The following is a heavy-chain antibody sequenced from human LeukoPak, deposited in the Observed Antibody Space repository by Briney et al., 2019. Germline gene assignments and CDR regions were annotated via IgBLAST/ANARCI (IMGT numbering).Heavy chain of an antibody. J-gene: IGHJ5*02. Sequence: SETLSLTCSVSGASITSSYWSWIRQTPGKGLDWIGNIYRGSTNYNPSFESRVTVSLDTSKNQFSLRLTSVTAADTALYYCARDGYGSGSYGWFDPWGQGTLVTVSS. CDR3: ARDGYGSGSYGWFDP. CDR2: IYRGST. CDR1: GASITSSY. D-gene: IGHD3-10*01. V-gene: IGHV4-59*01.